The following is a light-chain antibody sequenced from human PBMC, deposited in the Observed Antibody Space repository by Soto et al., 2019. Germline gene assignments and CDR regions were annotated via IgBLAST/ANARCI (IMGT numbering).Light chain of an antibody. CDR1: QTISRNY. V-gene: IGKV3-20*01. CDR3: QQYVSSPLT. CDR2: HGS. J-gene: IGKJ4*01. Sequence: EIVLTQSPGTLSLSPGERATLSCRASQTISRNYLAWYQQKPGLAPRLIMYHGSRRAAGTPDRFSGSGSGTDFTLTISRLEPEDFAVYYCQQYVSSPLTFGGGTKVDIK.